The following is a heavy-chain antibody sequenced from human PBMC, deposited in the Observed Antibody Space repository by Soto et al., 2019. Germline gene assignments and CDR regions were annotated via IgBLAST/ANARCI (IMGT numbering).Heavy chain of an antibody. CDR2: ISYDGSNT. J-gene: IGHJ5*02. CDR3: ARISRYCSGGDCHA. CDR1: GLSLNHYD. D-gene: IGHD2-15*01. V-gene: IGHV3-30*03. Sequence: GFLRIPSSLAGLSLNHYDKHWVRQAPGKGPEWVAIISYDGSNTYYSDSVRGRFTISRDNSKDTLYLQMHSLRSEDTAIYYCARISRYCSGGDCHAWGQGTQVIV.